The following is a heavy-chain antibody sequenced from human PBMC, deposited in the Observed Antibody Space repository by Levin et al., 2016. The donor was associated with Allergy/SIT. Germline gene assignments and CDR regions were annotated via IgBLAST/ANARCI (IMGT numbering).Heavy chain of an antibody. D-gene: IGHD6-13*01. CDR3: TTVVRIAAAERVIDY. Sequence: GGSLRLSCAASGFTFSNAWMSWVRQAPGKGLEWVGRIKSKTDGGTTDYAAPVKGRFTISRDDSKNTLYLQMNSLKTEDTAVYYCTTVVRIAAAERVIDYWGQGTLVTVSS. V-gene: IGHV3-15*01. CDR2: IKSKTDGGTT. CDR1: GFTFSNAW. J-gene: IGHJ4*02.